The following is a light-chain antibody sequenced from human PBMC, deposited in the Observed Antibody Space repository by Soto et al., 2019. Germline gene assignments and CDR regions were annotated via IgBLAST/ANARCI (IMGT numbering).Light chain of an antibody. CDR3: QQSSSPPLT. Sequence: DIQMTQCPSSLSASVGDRVTITCRAIKSIRNYLNWYQQKPGKAPKVLIYAASSLQSGVPSRFSGSGSGTEFTLTISSLQPEDFATYYCQQSSSPPLTFGPGTKVAVK. CDR1: KSIRNY. CDR2: AAS. V-gene: IGKV1-39*01. J-gene: IGKJ3*01.